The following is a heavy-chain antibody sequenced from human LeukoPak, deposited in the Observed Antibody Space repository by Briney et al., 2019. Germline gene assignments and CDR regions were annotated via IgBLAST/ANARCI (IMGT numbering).Heavy chain of an antibody. Sequence: SETLSLTCAVYGGSFSGYYWGWIRQPPGKGLEWIGSIYYSGSTYYNPSLKSRVTISVDTSKNQFSLKLSSVTAADTAVYYCARGFYGVKTAFDIWGQGTVVTVSS. CDR1: GGSFSGYY. CDR2: IYYSGST. CDR3: ARGFYGVKTAFDI. V-gene: IGHV4-34*01. J-gene: IGHJ3*02. D-gene: IGHD4-17*01.